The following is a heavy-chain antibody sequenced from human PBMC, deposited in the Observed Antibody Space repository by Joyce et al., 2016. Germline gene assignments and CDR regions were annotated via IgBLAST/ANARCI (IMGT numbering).Heavy chain of an antibody. CDR2: SSRDNTYI. Sequence: EVQLVESGGGLVKPGESLRLSCTASGFIFSCYSMTWVRQAPGKGLEWLSSSSRDNTYISHADSVKGRFTISRDNARNSLYLQMNSLRAEDTAVYYCARDVLTTVTKAYGYWGQGTLVAVSS. V-gene: IGHV3-21*01. CDR1: GFIFSCYS. D-gene: IGHD4-11*01. CDR3: ARDVLTTVTKAYGY. J-gene: IGHJ4*02.